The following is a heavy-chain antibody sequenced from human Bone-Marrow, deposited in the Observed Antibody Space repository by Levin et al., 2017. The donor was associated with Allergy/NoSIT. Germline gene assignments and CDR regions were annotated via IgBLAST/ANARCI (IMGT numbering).Heavy chain of an antibody. CDR1: GDSVTIGDDY. D-gene: IGHD6-13*01. V-gene: IGHV4-30-4*08. CDR2: IHSNGNS. CDR3: AKGRSSSWYVFDH. J-gene: IGHJ4*02. Sequence: SQTLSLTCVVSGDSVTIGDDYWNWIRQPPGKGLEWIWYIHSNGNSYYNPSLKRRLAISRDMSKNHFSLKLNSVTAADTAVYYCAKGRSSSWYVFDHWGQGILVTVSS.